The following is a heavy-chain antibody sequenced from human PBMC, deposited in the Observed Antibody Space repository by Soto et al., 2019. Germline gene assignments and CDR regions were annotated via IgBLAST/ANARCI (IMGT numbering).Heavy chain of an antibody. D-gene: IGHD6-19*01. J-gene: IGHJ6*02. CDR1: GGTFSSYA. V-gene: IGHV1-69*01. CDR2: SIPIFGTA. Sequence: QVKLVQSGAEVKKPGSSVKVSCKASGGTFSSYAISWVRQAPGQGLEWMGGSIPIFGTANYAQKFQGRVTITADESTSPAYVELSSLRSEETAVYYCARDLAGYSSGWYGPDYYYGMDVWGQGTTVTVSS. CDR3: ARDLAGYSSGWYGPDYYYGMDV.